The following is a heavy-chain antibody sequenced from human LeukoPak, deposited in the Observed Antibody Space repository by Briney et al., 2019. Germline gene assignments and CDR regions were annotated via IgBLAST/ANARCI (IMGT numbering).Heavy chain of an antibody. Sequence: GSLRLSCAASGFTFSTFWMSWIRQPPGKGLEWIGYIYYSGSTNYNPSLKSRVTISEDTSKNQFSLKLTSVTAADTAVYYCARGGARLYGMDVWGQGTTVTVSS. CDR3: ARGGARLYGMDV. V-gene: IGHV4-59*08. CDR1: GFTFSTFW. J-gene: IGHJ6*02. CDR2: IYYSGST. D-gene: IGHD4/OR15-4a*01.